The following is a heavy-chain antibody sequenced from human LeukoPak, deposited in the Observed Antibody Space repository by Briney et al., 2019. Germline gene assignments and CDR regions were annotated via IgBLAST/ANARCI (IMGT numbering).Heavy chain of an antibody. CDR2: IYTSGST. V-gene: IGHV4-61*02. CDR3: AGADWYTYYFDY. CDR1: GGSISSGSYY. D-gene: IGHD3-9*01. Sequence: TLSLTCTVSGGSISSGSYYWSWIRQPAGKGLEWIGRIYTSGSTNYNPSLKSRVTISVDTSKNQFSLKLSSVTAADTAVYYCAGADWYTYYFDYWGQGTLVTVSS. J-gene: IGHJ4*02.